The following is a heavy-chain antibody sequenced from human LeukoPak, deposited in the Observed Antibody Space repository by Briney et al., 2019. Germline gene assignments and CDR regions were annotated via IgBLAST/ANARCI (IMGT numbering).Heavy chain of an antibody. Sequence: SETQSLTCAVYGGSFSGYYWSWIRQPPGKGLEWIGEINHSGSTNYNPSLKSRVTISVDTSKNQFSLKLSSVTAADTAVYYCARGSRGGDNYWGQGTLVTVSS. CDR1: GGSFSGYY. D-gene: IGHD2-21*02. CDR2: INHSGST. V-gene: IGHV4-34*01. CDR3: ARGSRGGDNY. J-gene: IGHJ4*02.